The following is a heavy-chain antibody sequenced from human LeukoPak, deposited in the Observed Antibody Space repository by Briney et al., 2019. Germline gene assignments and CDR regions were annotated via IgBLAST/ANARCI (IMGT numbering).Heavy chain of an antibody. J-gene: IGHJ4*02. CDR2: ISSSTI. V-gene: IGHV3-48*02. CDR1: GFTFSSYS. CDR3: ARDLVY. Sequence: PGGSLRLSCAASGFTFSSYSMNWVRQAPGKGLEWVSYISSSTIYYADSVKGRFTISRDNAKNSLYLQMKSLRDEDTAVYYCARDLVYWGQGTLVTVSS.